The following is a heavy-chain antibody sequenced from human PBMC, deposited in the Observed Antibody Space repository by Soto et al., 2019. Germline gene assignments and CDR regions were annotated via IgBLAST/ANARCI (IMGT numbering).Heavy chain of an antibody. CDR1: GFTFSSYS. CDR3: ARDPPDLGELSFDY. CDR2: ISRSSDYI. Sequence: GGSLRLSCAASGFTFSSYSMNWVRQAPGKGLEWVACISRSSDYIYYADSAKGRFTISRDNAKNSLYLQMNSLRAEDTAVYYCARDPPDLGELSFDYWGQGTLVTVSS. J-gene: IGHJ4*02. D-gene: IGHD3-16*02. V-gene: IGHV3-21*01.